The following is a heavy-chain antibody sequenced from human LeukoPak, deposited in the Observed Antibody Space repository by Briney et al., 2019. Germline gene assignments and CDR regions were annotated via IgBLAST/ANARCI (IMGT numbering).Heavy chain of an antibody. CDR2: IYYSGST. CDR1: GGSIKSNNW. J-gene: IGHJ4*02. V-gene: IGHV4-4*02. CDR3: ARGTYDSSGYYPRPFGY. Sequence: PSGTLSLTCAVSGGSIKSNNWWSWVRQPPGKGLEWIGYIYYSGSTNYNPSLKSRVTISVDTSKNQFSLKLSSVTAADTAVYYCARGTYDSSGYYPRPFGYWGQGTLVTVSS. D-gene: IGHD3-22*01.